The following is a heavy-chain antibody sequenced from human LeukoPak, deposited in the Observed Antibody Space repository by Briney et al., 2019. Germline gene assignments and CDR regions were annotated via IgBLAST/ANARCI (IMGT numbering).Heavy chain of an antibody. J-gene: IGHJ5*02. CDR2: ISSSGSTT. Sequence: PGGSLRLSCVASGFTFSNYEMNWVRQAPGKGLEWVSYISSSGSTTYYADSVKGRFTISRDNAKNTLYLQMNSLRAEDTAVYYCARGVNGDSRFDPWGQGTLVTVSS. D-gene: IGHD4-17*01. CDR1: GFTFSNYE. CDR3: ARGVNGDSRFDP. V-gene: IGHV3-48*03.